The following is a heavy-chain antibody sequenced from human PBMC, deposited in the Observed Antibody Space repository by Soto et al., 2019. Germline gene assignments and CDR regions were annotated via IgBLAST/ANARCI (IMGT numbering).Heavy chain of an antibody. Sequence: GASVKVSCKASGSPFTSYGISWVRQAPGQGLDWMGWISAYNGNTKYAQDLQGRVTMTTDTSTSTAYMELRSLRSDDTAVYYCARFSGGSYNTYYFYYGMDVWGQGTTVTVSS. CDR1: GSPFTSYG. CDR3: ARFSGGSYNTYYFYYGMDV. J-gene: IGHJ6*02. V-gene: IGHV1-18*01. D-gene: IGHD2-15*01. CDR2: ISAYNGNT.